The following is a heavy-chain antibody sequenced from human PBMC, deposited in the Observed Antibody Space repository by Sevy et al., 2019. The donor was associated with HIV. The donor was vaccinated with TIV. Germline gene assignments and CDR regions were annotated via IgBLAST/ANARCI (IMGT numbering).Heavy chain of an antibody. CDR3: ARGGYDILTGYYPENWFDP. J-gene: IGHJ5*02. D-gene: IGHD3-9*01. CDR2: INPNGGGT. Sequence: ASVKVSCKASGYTFTGYYMHWVRQAPGQGLEWMGWINPNGGGTNYAQKFQGRVTMTRDTSISTAYMELSRLRSDDTAVYYCARGGYDILTGYYPENWFDPWGQGTLVTVSS. CDR1: GYTFTGYY. V-gene: IGHV1-2*02.